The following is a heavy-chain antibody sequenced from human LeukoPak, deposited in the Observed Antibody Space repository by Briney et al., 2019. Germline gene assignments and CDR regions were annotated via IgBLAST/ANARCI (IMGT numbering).Heavy chain of an antibody. V-gene: IGHV3-23*01. D-gene: IGHD6-13*01. CDR1: GFTFSSYA. CDR3: ANHEMAAAVPYYYYYMDV. J-gene: IGHJ6*03. Sequence: GGSLRPSCAASGFTFSSYAMSWVRQAPGKGLEWVSAISGSGGSTYYADSVKGRFTISRDNSKNTLYLQMNSLRAEDTAVYYCANHEMAAAVPYYYYYMDVWGKGTTVTVSS. CDR2: ISGSGGST.